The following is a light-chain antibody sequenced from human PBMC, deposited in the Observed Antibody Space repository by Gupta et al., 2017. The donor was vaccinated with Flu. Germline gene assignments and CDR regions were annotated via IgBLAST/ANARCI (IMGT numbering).Light chain of an antibody. CDR3: ISYTSSNTLLV. CDR1: SIDVGGYNF. CDR2: EVS. V-gene: IGLV2-14*01. J-gene: IGLJ2*01. Sequence: ISCTVTSIDVGGYNFVSCYQQPPGRAPNLMIFEVSNRPSGVSARFSGSKSFTTASFTISGLQAEDEADYYCISYTSSNTLLVFGGGTKLTVL.